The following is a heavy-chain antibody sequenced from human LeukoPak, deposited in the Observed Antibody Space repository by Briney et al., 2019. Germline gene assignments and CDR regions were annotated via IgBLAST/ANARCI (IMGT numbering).Heavy chain of an antibody. Sequence: GGSLRLSCAASGFTFISYAMSWVRQAPGKGLELVSAISGSGGSTYYADSVKGRFTIPSDKSKHTLYLQMNSLSAEDTAVYYCAKGVTLFGVVRVPHFDYWGQGTLVTVSS. J-gene: IGHJ4*02. CDR1: GFTFISYA. CDR3: AKGVTLFGVVRVPHFDY. V-gene: IGHV3-23*01. CDR2: ISGSGGST. D-gene: IGHD3-3*01.